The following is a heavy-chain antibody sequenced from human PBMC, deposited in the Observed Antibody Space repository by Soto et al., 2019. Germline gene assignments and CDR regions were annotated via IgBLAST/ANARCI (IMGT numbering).Heavy chain of an antibody. Sequence: GASVKVSCKASGGTFSSYAISWVRQAPGQGLEWMGGIIPIFGTANYAQKFQGRVTITADESTSTAYMELSSLRSEDTAVYYCARGRSSGPYGAFDIWGQGTMVTV. J-gene: IGHJ3*02. CDR2: IIPIFGTA. D-gene: IGHD3-22*01. CDR3: ARGRSSGPYGAFDI. V-gene: IGHV1-69*13. CDR1: GGTFSSYA.